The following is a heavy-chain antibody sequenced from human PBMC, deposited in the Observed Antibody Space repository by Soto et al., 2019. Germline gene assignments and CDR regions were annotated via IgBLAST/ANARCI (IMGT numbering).Heavy chain of an antibody. CDR3: AREREIYGGNPEADY. CDR1: GFTFSSYS. J-gene: IGHJ4*02. D-gene: IGHD2-15*01. V-gene: IGHV3-21*01. CDR2: ISSSSSYI. Sequence: EVQLVESGGGLVKPGGSLRLSCAASGFTFSSYSMNWVRQAPGKGLEWVSSISSSSSYIYYADSVKGRFTISRDNAKNSLYLQMNSLRAEDTAVYYCAREREIYGGNPEADYWGQGTLVTVSS.